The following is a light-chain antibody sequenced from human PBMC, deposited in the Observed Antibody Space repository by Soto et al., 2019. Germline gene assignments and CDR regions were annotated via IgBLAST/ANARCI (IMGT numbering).Light chain of an antibody. J-gene: IGKJ1*01. CDR3: QQYGGSPRT. CDR2: GAS. Sequence: EIVLTQSPGTLSLSPGEGATLSCRASQSVGGTFLAWYQQKGGQAPRLLIHGASNRATGIPDRFSGSGSGTDFTLTISRLEPEDFEVYYCQQYGGSPRTFGQGTTVDIK. CDR1: QSVGGTF. V-gene: IGKV3-20*01.